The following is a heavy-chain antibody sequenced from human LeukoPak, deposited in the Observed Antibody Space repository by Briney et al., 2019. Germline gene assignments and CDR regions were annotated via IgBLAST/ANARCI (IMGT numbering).Heavy chain of an antibody. CDR2: IKQDGSEK. V-gene: IGHV3-7*01. D-gene: IGHD3-10*01. Sequence: PGGSLRLSCAASGFTFSSYWMSWVRQAPGKGLEWVANIKQDGSEKYYVDSVKGRFTISRDNSKNTLYLQMNSLRAEDTAVYYCAKDLVRGVNDYWGQGTLVTVSS. J-gene: IGHJ4*02. CDR1: GFTFSSYW. CDR3: AKDLVRGVNDY.